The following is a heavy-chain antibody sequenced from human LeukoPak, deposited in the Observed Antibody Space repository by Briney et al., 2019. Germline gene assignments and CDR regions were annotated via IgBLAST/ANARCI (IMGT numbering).Heavy chain of an antibody. Sequence: SETLSLTCTVSGGSISSYYWSWIRQPPGKGLEWIGNIYDSGSTNYNPSLKSQVTISVDTSKNQCSLKLSSVTAADTAVYYCARQSISGSSLSCFDYWGQGTLVNVSS. D-gene: IGHD3-22*01. CDR1: GGSISSYY. CDR3: ARQSISGSSLSCFDY. CDR2: IYDSGST. V-gene: IGHV4-59*01. J-gene: IGHJ4*02.